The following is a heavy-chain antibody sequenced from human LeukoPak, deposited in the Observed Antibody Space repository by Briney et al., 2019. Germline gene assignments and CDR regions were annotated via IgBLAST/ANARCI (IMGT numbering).Heavy chain of an antibody. V-gene: IGHV3-23*03. CDR3: AKLRIVGAHDY. Sequence: GGSLRLSYAASGFTFSSYAMSWVRQAPGKGLEWVSVIYSGGSTYYADSVKGRFTISRDNSKNTLYLQMNSLRAEDTAVYYCAKLRIVGAHDYWGQGTLVTVSS. J-gene: IGHJ4*02. CDR1: GFTFSSYA. D-gene: IGHD1-26*01. CDR2: IYSGGST.